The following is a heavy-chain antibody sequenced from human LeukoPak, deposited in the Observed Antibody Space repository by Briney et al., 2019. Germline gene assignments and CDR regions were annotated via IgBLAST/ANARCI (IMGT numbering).Heavy chain of an antibody. CDR1: GGSMKNYY. CDR2: IYYSGTS. CDR3: ARAQTYYYDSSGKSGVNDAFDI. D-gene: IGHD3-22*01. Sequence: SETLSLTCSVSGGSMKNYYWSWIRQPPGKGLEWIGYIYYSGTSNYSPSLKSRVTISIDTSKNQFSLKLSSVTTADTAVYYCARAQTYYYDSSGKSGVNDAFDIWGQGTMVTVSS. V-gene: IGHV4-59*13. J-gene: IGHJ3*02.